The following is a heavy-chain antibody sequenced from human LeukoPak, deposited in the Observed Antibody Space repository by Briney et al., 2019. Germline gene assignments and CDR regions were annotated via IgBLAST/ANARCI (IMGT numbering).Heavy chain of an antibody. V-gene: IGHV3-7*03. D-gene: IGHD6-25*01. Sequence: AESLRLSCAASGISLSSHSMHWVRQAPGKGLEWVANIKQDASEKCYVDSVKGRFTISRDNRKNSLDLQMNSPRVEDTAVYYCARDALSAALDFWGQGTLVIVSS. CDR2: IKQDASEK. CDR3: ARDALSAALDF. J-gene: IGHJ4*02. CDR1: GISLSSHS.